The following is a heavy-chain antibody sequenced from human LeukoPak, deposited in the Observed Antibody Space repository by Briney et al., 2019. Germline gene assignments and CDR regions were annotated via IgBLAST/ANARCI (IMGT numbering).Heavy chain of an antibody. CDR3: TRVGPSNSDWNKLFDY. V-gene: IGHV3-30*02. CDR2: IRYDGTKK. J-gene: IGHJ4*02. CDR1: GFTFSSHG. D-gene: IGHD1/OR15-1a*01. Sequence: PGGSLRLSCGASGFTFSSHGMHWVRQAPGTGLEWVAFIRYDGTKKYYEESVKGRFTISRDNSNNTLYLQMNSPRAEDTAMYYCTRVGPSNSDWNKLFDYWGQGTLVTVSS.